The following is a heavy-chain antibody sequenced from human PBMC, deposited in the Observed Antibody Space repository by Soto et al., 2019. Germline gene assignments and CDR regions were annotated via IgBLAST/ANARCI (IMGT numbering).Heavy chain of an antibody. J-gene: IGHJ3*02. CDR1: GGTFSSYA. Sequence: SVKVSCNASGGTFSSYAISWVRQAPGQGLEWMGGIIPIFGTANYAQKFQGRVTITADESTSTAYMELSSLRPEDTAVYYCARDYGMAKILRKTDVFNIGGKGKMVTVS. V-gene: IGHV1-69*13. CDR3: ARDYGMAKILRKTDVFNI. CDR2: IIPIFGTA. D-gene: IGHD5-12*01.